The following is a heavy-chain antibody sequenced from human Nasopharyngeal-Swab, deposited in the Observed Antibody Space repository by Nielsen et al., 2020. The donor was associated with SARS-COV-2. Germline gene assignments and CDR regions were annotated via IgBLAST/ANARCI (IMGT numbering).Heavy chain of an antibody. V-gene: IGHV3-33*05. CDR3: ARVLTGTFYYDSSGYPDY. Sequence: WIRQPPGKGLEWVAVISYDGSNKYYADSVKGRFTISRDNSKNTLYLQMNSLRAEDTAVYYCARVLTGTFYYDSSGYPDYWGQGTLVTVSS. J-gene: IGHJ4*02. D-gene: IGHD3-22*01. CDR2: ISYDGSNK.